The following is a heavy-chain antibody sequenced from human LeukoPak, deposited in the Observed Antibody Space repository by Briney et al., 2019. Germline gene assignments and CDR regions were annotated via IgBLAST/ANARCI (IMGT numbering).Heavy chain of an antibody. D-gene: IGHD4-17*01. CDR1: GFTFSSYS. V-gene: IGHV3-21*01. CDR3: AREAMTTVSPSAY. J-gene: IGHJ4*02. Sequence: QAGGSLRLSCAASGFTFSSYSTNWVRQAPGKGLEWVSSISSSSSYIYYADSVKGRFTISRDNAKNSLYLQMNSLRAEDTAVYYCAREAMTTVSPSAYWGQGTLVTVSS. CDR2: ISSSSSYI.